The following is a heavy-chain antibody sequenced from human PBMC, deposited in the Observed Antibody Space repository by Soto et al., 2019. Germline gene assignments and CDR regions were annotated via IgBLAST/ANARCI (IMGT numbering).Heavy chain of an antibody. CDR3: ARYSYGSDYYFDY. D-gene: IGHD3-10*01. CDR1: GGSISSYC. Sequence: SETLSLTCTVSGGSISSYCWCWIRQRPGKGLEWIGYIYYSGSTNSNPSLKSRVTISVDTSKNQFSLKLSAVIAADTAIYYCARYSYGSDYYFDYWGQGTLVTVSS. CDR2: IYYSGST. V-gene: IGHV4-59*01. J-gene: IGHJ4*02.